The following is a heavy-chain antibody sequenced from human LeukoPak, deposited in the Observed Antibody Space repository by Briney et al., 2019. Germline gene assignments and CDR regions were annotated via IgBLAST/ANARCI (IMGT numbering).Heavy chain of an antibody. D-gene: IGHD3-22*01. Sequence: ASVKVSCKASRGTFSSYTISWVRQAPGQGLEWMGGIIPIFGTANYAQKFQGRVTITADESTSTAYMELSSLRSEDTAVYYCARVKWYYYDSSGYYYFDYWGQGTLVTVSS. CDR2: IIPIFGTA. V-gene: IGHV1-69*13. CDR3: ARVKWYYYDSSGYYYFDY. CDR1: RGTFSSYT. J-gene: IGHJ4*02.